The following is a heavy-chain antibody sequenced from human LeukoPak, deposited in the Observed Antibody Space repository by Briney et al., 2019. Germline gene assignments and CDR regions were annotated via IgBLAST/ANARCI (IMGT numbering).Heavy chain of an antibody. CDR3: ARGGSGYSYGKIDS. J-gene: IGHJ4*02. V-gene: IGHV3-7*01. CDR2: IKQDGSET. Sequence: GGSLRLSCAASGFTFSNYWMNWVRQAPGKGLVWVANIKQDGSETYYVDSVKGRFTISRDNAKNSLYLQMNSLRDEDTAVYYCARGGSGYSYGKIDSWGQGILVIVSS. CDR1: GFTFSNYW. D-gene: IGHD5-18*01.